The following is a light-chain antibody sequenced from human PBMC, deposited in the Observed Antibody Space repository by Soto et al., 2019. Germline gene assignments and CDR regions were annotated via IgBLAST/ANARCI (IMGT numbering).Light chain of an antibody. J-gene: IGKJ4*01. Sequence: DIQLTQSPSFVSASVGDRVTITCRASQGISSYLAWYQQKPGKAPKLLIYAASTLQSGVPSRFSGSGSGTEFTLTISSLQPEDFATYYCQQPNGLTFGGGTKVEIK. CDR3: QQPNGLT. V-gene: IGKV1-9*01. CDR2: AAS. CDR1: QGISSY.